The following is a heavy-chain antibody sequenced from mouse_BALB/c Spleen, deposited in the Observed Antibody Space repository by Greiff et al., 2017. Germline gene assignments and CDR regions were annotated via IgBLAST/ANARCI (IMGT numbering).Heavy chain of an antibody. V-gene: IGHV5-6-4*01. Sequence: EVQGVESGGGLVKPGGSLKLSCAASGFTFSSYTMSWVRQTPEKRLEWVATISSGGSYTYYPDSVKGRFTISRDNAKNTLYLQMSSLKSEDTAMYYCTRVASTTGYFDYWGQGTTLTVSS. CDR2: ISSGGSYT. CDR1: GFTFSSYT. CDR3: TRVASTTGYFDY. D-gene: IGHD2-14*01. J-gene: IGHJ2*01.